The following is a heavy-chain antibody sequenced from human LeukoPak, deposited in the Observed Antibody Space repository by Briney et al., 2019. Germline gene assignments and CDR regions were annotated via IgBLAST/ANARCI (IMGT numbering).Heavy chain of an antibody. J-gene: IGHJ6*03. V-gene: IGHV4-39*01. CDR2: IYYSGST. CDR3: ARMSGMVVRGVIPDYYYMDV. D-gene: IGHD3-10*01. Sequence: PSETLSLTCTVSGGSISSSSYYWGWIRQPPRKGLEWIGNIYYSGSTYYNPSLKSRVTVSVDTSKNQFSLKLSSVTAADTAVYYCARMSGMVVRGVIPDYYYMDVWGKGTTVTVSS. CDR1: GGSISSSSYY.